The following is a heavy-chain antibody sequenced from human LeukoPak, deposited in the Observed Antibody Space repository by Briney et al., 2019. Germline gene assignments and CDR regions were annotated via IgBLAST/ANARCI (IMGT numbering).Heavy chain of an antibody. D-gene: IGHD2-2*01. J-gene: IGHJ6*03. CDR2: ISTTSGTI. CDR3: ARVLGCCGTTSCFYYMDV. V-gene: IGHV3-48*04. Sequence: PGGSLRLSCAASGFTVSSNYMSWVRQAPGKGLEWVSYISTTSGTIFYADSVKGRFTISRDNAKNSLYLQINSLRAEHTAVYFCARVLGCCGTTSCFYYMDVWGRGTTVTVSS. CDR1: GFTVSSNY.